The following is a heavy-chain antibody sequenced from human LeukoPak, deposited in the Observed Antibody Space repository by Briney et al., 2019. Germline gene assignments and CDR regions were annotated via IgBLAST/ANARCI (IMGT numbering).Heavy chain of an antibody. V-gene: IGHV3-23*01. D-gene: IGHD3-22*01. CDR3: ARERSSGITYY. J-gene: IGHJ4*02. CDR2: LSGSGGST. CDR1: GFTFSNYA. Sequence: GGSLRLSCAASGFTFSNYAMSWVRQAPGKGLEWVSSLSGSGGSTYHADSVKGRFTISRDNSKNTLYLQMNSLRSEDTAVYYCARERSSGITYYWGQGTLVTVSS.